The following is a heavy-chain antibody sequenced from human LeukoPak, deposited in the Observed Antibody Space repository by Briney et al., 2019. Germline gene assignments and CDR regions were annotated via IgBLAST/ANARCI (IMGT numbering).Heavy chain of an antibody. CDR2: IYTSGST. CDR3: ARAGLLYCTNGVCYSNWFDP. J-gene: IGHJ5*02. V-gene: IGHV4-4*07. D-gene: IGHD2-8*01. Sequence: SETLSLTCTVSGGSISSYYWSWIRQPAGKGLEWIGRIYTSGSTNYNPSLKSRVTMSVDTSKNQFSLKLSSVTAADTAVCYCARAGLLYCTNGVCYSNWFDPWGQGTLVTVSS. CDR1: GGSISSYY.